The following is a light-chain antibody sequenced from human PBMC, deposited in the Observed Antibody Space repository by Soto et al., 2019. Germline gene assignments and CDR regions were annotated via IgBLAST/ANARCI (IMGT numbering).Light chain of an antibody. CDR2: AAK. Sequence: DIQMTQSPSSLSASIGDTVTITCRASQRINFYSNWYQQQPGKAPSLLIYAAKNLESGVPSRFSGGGSGSEFTLTVSSLRPEDFATYYCQQSYSIPHTFGQGTKVAIK. V-gene: IGKV1-39*01. J-gene: IGKJ1*01. CDR3: QQSYSIPHT. CDR1: QRINFY.